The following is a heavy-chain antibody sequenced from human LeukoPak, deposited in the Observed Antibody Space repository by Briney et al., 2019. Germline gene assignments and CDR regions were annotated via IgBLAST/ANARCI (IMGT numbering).Heavy chain of an antibody. J-gene: IGHJ4*02. CDR1: GFTFSSYW. D-gene: IGHD4-17*01. CDR3: ARDVYGDYFDY. CDR2: IKQDGSEK. V-gene: IGHV3-7*01. Sequence: GGSLRLSCAASGFTFSSYWMSWVRQAPGKGLEWVANIKQDGSEKYYVDSVKGRFTISRDNAKNSLYLQMNSLRAEDTAAYYCARDVYGDYFDYWGQGTLVTVSS.